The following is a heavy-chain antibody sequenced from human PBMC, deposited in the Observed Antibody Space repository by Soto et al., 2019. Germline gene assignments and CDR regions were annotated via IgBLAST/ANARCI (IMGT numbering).Heavy chain of an antibody. CDR3: ARDQIGDYGDRHYYGMDV. CDR2: ISSSSSYI. J-gene: IGHJ6*02. V-gene: IGHV3-21*01. CDR1: GFTFSSYS. D-gene: IGHD4-17*01. Sequence: GGSLRLSCAASGFTFSSYSMNWVPQAPGKGLEWVSSISSSSSYIYYADSVKGRFTISRDNAKNSLYLQMNSLRAEDTAVYYCARDQIGDYGDRHYYGMDVWGQGTTVTVSS.